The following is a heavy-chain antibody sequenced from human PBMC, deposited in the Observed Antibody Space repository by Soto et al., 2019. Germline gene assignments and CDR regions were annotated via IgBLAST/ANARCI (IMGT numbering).Heavy chain of an antibody. V-gene: IGHV3-23*01. CDR3: AKVDDFWSGYFEY. D-gene: IGHD3-3*01. J-gene: IGHJ4*02. Sequence: EVQLLESGGGLVQPGGSLRLSCAASGFTFSSYAMSWVRQAPGKGLEWVSASSGSGGSTYYADSVKGRFTISRDNSKNTLYLQMNSLRAEDTAVYYCAKVDDFWSGYFEYWGQGTLVTVSS. CDR2: SSGSGGST. CDR1: GFTFSSYA.